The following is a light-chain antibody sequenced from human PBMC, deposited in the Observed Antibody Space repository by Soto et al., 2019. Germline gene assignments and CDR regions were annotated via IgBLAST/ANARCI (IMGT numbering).Light chain of an antibody. V-gene: IGKV3-20*01. CDR3: QQYGSSPVT. CDR2: GAS. CDR1: QSVSSSY. J-gene: IGKJ1*01. Sequence: EIVLTQSPGTLSLSPGERATLSCRASQSVSSSYLAWYQQKPGQAPRLLIYGASSRATGIPDRFSGSGSGTDFTLTISRLGPEDFPVYYWQQYGSSPVTFGQGTKVEIK.